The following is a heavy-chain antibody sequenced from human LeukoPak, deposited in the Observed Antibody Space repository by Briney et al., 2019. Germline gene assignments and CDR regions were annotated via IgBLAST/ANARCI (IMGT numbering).Heavy chain of an antibody. D-gene: IGHD3-10*01. CDR1: GGSFSTYF. V-gene: IGHV4-4*07. Sequence: SENLSLNCSVSGGSFSTYFWNWIRQPAGKGLEWIGRISTSGSTTYNPSLKSRVTMSVDTSKNQFSLSLRSVTAADTAVYYCARDDRVEGGENWFDPWGRGTLVIVSS. J-gene: IGHJ5*02. CDR2: ISTSGST. CDR3: ARDDRVEGGENWFDP.